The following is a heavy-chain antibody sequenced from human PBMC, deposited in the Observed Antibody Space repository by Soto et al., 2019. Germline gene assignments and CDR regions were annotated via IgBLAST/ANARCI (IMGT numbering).Heavy chain of an antibody. CDR2: ISGGGETT. CDR3: AKKSGWFNT. Sequence: EFQVMQSGGGLVQPGGSLRLACAASGFPFSTTDMSWVRQAPGKGLEWVSTISGGGETTYYADSVKGRFTISRDNFKNTVYLQMDGLGVDDTALYYCAKKSGWFNTWGQGDLVTVSS. CDR1: GFPFSTTD. D-gene: IGHD3-10*01. J-gene: IGHJ5*02. V-gene: IGHV3-23*01.